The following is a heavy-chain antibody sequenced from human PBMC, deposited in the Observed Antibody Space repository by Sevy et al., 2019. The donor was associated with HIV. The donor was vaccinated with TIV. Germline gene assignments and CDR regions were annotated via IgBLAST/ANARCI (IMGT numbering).Heavy chain of an antibody. D-gene: IGHD3-3*02. V-gene: IGHV3-30-3*01. J-gene: IGHJ4*01. CDR1: GFAFSSHA. CDR3: ARDGGFSIKWYPLY. CDR2: ISNKGTET. Sequence: GGSLRLSCAASGFAFSSHAMHWVRQAPGKGLEWMATISNKGTETFYAASVEGRFTISRDNSKNMLSLQINSLRPEDTAVYYCARDGGFSIKWYPLYWGHGTLVTVS.